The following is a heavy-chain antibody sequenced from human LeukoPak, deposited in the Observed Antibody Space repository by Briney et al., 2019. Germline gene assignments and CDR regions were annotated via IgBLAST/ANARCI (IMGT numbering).Heavy chain of an antibody. D-gene: IGHD1-26*01. CDR3: AKDFGWELLIFDY. CDR1: GFTFSSYA. CDR2: ISSNGGST. Sequence: GGSLRLSCAASGFTFSSYAMHWVRQAPGKGLEYVSAISSNGGSTYYANSVKGRFTISRDNSKNTLYLQMNSLRAEDTAVYYCAKDFGWELLIFDYWGQGTLVTVSS. V-gene: IGHV3-64*01. J-gene: IGHJ4*02.